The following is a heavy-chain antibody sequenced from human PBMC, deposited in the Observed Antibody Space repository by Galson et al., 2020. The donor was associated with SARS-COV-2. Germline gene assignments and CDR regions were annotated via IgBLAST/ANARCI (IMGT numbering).Heavy chain of an antibody. CDR2: INHSGST. CDR1: GGSFSGYY. D-gene: IGHD2-15*01. Sequence: SEPLSLPCAVYGGSFSGYYWSWIRQPPGKGLEWIGEINHSGSTTYNPSLKSRVTISVDTSKNQFPLKLSSVTAADTAVYYCARGRVVVVVAATQSDYYYYGVDFWGQGTTVTVSS. J-gene: IGHJ6*02. CDR3: ARGRVVVVVAATQSDYYYYGVDF. V-gene: IGHV4-34*01.